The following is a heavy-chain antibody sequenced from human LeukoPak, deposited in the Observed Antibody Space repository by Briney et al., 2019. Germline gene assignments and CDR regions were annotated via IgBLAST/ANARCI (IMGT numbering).Heavy chain of an antibody. J-gene: IGHJ4*02. CDR2: IYYSGST. D-gene: IGHD5-12*01. Sequence: SETLSLTCTVSGGSISSGDYYWSWIRQPPGKGLEWIGYIYYSGSTYYNPSLKSRVTISVDTSKNQFSLKLSSVTAADTAVYYCAHLVYSGYDEYYFDYWGQGTLVTVSS. V-gene: IGHV4-30-4*01. CDR3: AHLVYSGYDEYYFDY. CDR1: GGSISSGDYY.